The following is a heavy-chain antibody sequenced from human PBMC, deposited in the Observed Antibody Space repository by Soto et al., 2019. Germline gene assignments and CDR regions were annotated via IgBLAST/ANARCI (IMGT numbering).Heavy chain of an antibody. CDR3: ARGKGMEENYYYYGMDI. CDR2: LNGGTGQT. V-gene: IGHV1-3*01. D-gene: IGHD1-1*01. CDR1: GYTFSTYA. J-gene: IGHJ6*02. Sequence: QVQLVQSGAEVKTPGSSVKVSCKASGYTFSTYAIHWVRQAPGQSLEWMGWLNGGTGQTRYSQRFQDRVTITRDTSASTAYMEVSSLRPEDTAVYYCARGKGMEENYYYYGMDIWGQGTTVTVSS.